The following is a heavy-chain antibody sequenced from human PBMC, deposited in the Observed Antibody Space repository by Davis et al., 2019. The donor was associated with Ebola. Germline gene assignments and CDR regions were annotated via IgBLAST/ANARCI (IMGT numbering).Heavy chain of an antibody. CDR3: ARAGEGNCISTSYPEDAWFDP. D-gene: IGHD2-2*01. J-gene: IGHJ5*02. Sequence: AASVKVSCKASGGTFSSYAISWVRQAPGQGLEWMGGIIPIFGTANYAQKFQGRVTITADKSTSTAYMELSSLRSEDTAVYYCARAGEGNCISTSYPEDAWFDPWGQGTLVTVSS. CDR1: GGTFSSYA. CDR2: IIPIFGTA. V-gene: IGHV1-69*06.